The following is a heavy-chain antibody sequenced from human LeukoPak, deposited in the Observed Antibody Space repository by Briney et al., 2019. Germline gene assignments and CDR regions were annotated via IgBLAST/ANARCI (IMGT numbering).Heavy chain of an antibody. CDR2: ISSSSSTI. Sequence: GGSLRLSCAASGFTFGSYSMNWVRQAPGKGLEWVSYISSSSSTIYYADSVKGRFTISRDNAKNSLYLQMNSLRAEDTAVYYCARDCCQPLAFDIWGQGTMVTVSS. V-gene: IGHV3-48*01. D-gene: IGHD2-15*01. CDR3: ARDCCQPLAFDI. J-gene: IGHJ3*02. CDR1: GFTFGSYS.